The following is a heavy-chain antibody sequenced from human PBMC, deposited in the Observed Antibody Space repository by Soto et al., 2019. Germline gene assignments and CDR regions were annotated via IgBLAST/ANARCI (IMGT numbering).Heavy chain of an antibody. Sequence: KSSETLSLTCTVSGGSISTHYWSWIRQVPGRGLEWIGYIYYNGNTNYNPSLKGRVTVSIAPSESQFSLELTSVSAADTAVYFCAGGYYYVGSGPYLYIYGMDVWDQGTTVTVSS. CDR2: IYYNGNT. CDR3: AGGYYYVGSGPYLYIYGMDV. D-gene: IGHD3-22*01. V-gene: IGHV4-59*11. CDR1: GGSISTHY. J-gene: IGHJ6*02.